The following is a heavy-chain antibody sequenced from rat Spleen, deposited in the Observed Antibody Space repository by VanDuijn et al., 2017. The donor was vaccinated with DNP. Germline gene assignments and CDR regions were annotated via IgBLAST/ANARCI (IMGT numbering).Heavy chain of an antibody. CDR1: GFTFTDYS. CDR2: IISDGTRS. J-gene: IGHJ2*01. CDR3: ATQAYSSYFDY. Sequence: EVQLVESGGGLVQPGRSLKLSCAASGFTFTDYSVAWVRQAPKKGLEWVATIISDGTRSDYRDSVKGRFTISRDNAKSTLYLQIDSLRSEDTATYYCATQAYSSYFDYWGQGVMVTVSS. V-gene: IGHV5S10*01. D-gene: IGHD1-2*01.